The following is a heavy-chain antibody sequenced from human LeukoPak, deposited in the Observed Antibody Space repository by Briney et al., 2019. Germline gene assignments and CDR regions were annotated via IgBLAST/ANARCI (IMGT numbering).Heavy chain of an antibody. CDR2: INPNSGGT. Sequence: ASVTVSCKASGHTFTGYYMHWVRQAPGQGLEWMGWINPNSGGTNYTQKFQGRVTMTRDKSISTAYLQWSSLKASDTAMYYCARHWGDIAGAGTGAFDIWGQGTKVTVSS. CDR1: GHTFTGYY. D-gene: IGHD6-13*01. J-gene: IGHJ3*02. V-gene: IGHV1-2*02. CDR3: ARHWGDIAGAGTGAFDI.